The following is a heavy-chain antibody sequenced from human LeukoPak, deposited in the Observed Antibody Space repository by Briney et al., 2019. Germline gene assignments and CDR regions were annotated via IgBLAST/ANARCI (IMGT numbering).Heavy chain of an antibody. CDR1: GGSISSYY. CDR2: IYYSGST. CDR3: ARTGSPGYCSSTSCYPY. J-gene: IGHJ4*02. Sequence: SETLSLTCTVSGGSISSYYWSWIRQPPGKGLDWIGYIYYSGSTNYNPSLKSRVTISVDTSKNQFSLKLSSVTAADTAVYYCARTGSPGYCSSTSCYPYWGQGTLVTVSS. D-gene: IGHD2-2*01. V-gene: IGHV4-59*08.